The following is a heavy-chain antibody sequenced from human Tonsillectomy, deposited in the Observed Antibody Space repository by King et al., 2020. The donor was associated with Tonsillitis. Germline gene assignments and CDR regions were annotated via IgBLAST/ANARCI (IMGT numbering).Heavy chain of an antibody. CDR2: TSHKSASSNT. D-gene: IGHD1-26*01. Sequence: EQLVQSGGGLVQPGGSLRLSCAAFVFIFSDHYMDLVRQAPGKGLEWVGRTSHKSASSNTEYAASVKGRFTISRDDSQQSVYLQMNSLKSEYTAVYFCLRVGMAATSYAFDIWGQGTMVTVSS. CDR1: VFIFSDHY. CDR3: LRVGMAATSYAFDI. V-gene: IGHV3-72*01. J-gene: IGHJ3*02.